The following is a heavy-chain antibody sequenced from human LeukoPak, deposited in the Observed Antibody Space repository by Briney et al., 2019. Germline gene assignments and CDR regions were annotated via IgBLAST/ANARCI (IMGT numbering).Heavy chain of an antibody. CDR3: ARADTAYGDYDY. CDR1: GGSVSSGAYY. CDR2: IYYSGST. Sequence: PSEALSLTCTVSGGSVSSGAYYWSWIRQHPGKGLEWVGYIYYSGSTYYNPSLKSRVTISVDTSKNQFSLKLSSVTAADTAVYYCARADTAYGDYDYWGQRTLVTVSS. J-gene: IGHJ4*02. D-gene: IGHD4-17*01. V-gene: IGHV4-31*03.